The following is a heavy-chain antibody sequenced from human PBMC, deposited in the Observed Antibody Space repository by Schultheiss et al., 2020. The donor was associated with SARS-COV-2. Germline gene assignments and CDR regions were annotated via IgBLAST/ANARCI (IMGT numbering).Heavy chain of an antibody. CDR3: ARVPYGDPYWYFDL. D-gene: IGHD4-17*01. Sequence: SETLSLTCTVSGGSISSSGYYWSWIRQPPGKGLEWIGYIYYSGSTNYNPSLKSRVTISVDTSKNQFSLKLSSVTAADTAVYYCARVPYGDPYWYFDLWGRGTLVTVSS. J-gene: IGHJ2*01. CDR1: GGSISSSGYY. V-gene: IGHV4-61*08. CDR2: IYYSGST.